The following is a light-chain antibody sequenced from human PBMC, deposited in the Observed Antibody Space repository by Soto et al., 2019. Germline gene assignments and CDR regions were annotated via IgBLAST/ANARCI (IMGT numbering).Light chain of an antibody. J-gene: IGKJ1*01. CDR2: GAS. CDR3: QQYNNWPT. CDR1: QSVSSSY. V-gene: IGKV3-15*01. Sequence: EIVLTQSPVTLSLSPGERATLSCRASQSVSSSYLAWYQQKPGQAPRLLIYGASTRATGIPARFSGSGSGTEFTLTISSLQSEDFAVYYCQQYNNWPTFGQGTKV.